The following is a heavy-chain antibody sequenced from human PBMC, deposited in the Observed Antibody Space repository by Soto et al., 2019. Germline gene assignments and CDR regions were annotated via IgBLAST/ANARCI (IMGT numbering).Heavy chain of an antibody. CDR2: ISDDGVKK. J-gene: IGHJ5*02. D-gene: IGHD6-13*01. CDR3: TKDREDHLVRGWFDP. V-gene: IGHV3-30*18. CDR1: GFTFSTYG. Sequence: VQLVESGGGVVQPGRSLRLSCAASGFTFSTYGMHWVRQAPGKGLEWVALISDDGVKKWYADSVKGRFTVSRDNSKNTLVLQVSSLRAEDTAVYYCTKDREDHLVRGWFDPWGQGTLVIVSS.